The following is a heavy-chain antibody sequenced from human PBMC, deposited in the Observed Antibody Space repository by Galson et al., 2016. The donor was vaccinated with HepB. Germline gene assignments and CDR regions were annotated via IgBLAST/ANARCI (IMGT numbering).Heavy chain of an antibody. CDR1: GDSIRNFY. V-gene: IGHV4-59*01. Sequence: TLSLTCPVSGDSIRNFYWSWIRQPPGKGLEWIGYIDYSGSSNFNPSLKTRVSTSVDMSKNQFSLKLTSVTAADTAIYYCARTSNWFDPWGQGTLVTVSS. CDR3: ARTSNWFDP. J-gene: IGHJ5*02. CDR2: IDYSGSS.